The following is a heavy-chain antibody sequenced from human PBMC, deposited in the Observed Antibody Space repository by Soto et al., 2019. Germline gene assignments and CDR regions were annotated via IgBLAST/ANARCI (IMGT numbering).Heavy chain of an antibody. Sequence: SETLSLTCTVSGGSISSYRWSWIRQPAGKGLEWIGRLNTYGNTHYNPSLKSRVTVSVDTSRNQFFLTLRSVTAADSAVYHCGRESGETWDYEASWGQGTPVTVSS. V-gene: IGHV4-4*07. J-gene: IGHJ5*02. CDR3: GRESGETWDYEAS. CDR2: LNTYGNT. D-gene: IGHD1-7*01. CDR1: GGSISSYR.